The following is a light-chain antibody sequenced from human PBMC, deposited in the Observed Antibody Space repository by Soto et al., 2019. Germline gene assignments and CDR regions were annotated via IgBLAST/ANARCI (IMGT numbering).Light chain of an antibody. J-gene: IGKJ3*01. V-gene: IGKV2-30*01. Sequence: DVVMTQSPLSLPVTLGQPASISCRSSQSLVSSDGNTYLNWFQQRPGQSPRRLIYKVSNRDSGVPDRFSGSGSGTDFTLILSRVEAEDVGVYYCMQGTHWPFTFGPGTKVYIK. CDR3: MQGTHWPFT. CDR2: KVS. CDR1: QSLVSSDGNTY.